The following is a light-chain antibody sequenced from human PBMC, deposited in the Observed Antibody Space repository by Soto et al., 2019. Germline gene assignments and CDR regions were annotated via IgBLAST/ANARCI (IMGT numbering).Light chain of an antibody. Sequence: SYELTQPPSVSVAPGQTARIPCGGDNIGSKSVYWYQQKPGQAPVVVVYDGSDRPSGIPERFSGSNSGTTATLTISRVEAGDEADNFCQVWDSTSDHYVFGAGTKVTVL. CDR3: QVWDSTSDHYV. J-gene: IGLJ1*01. CDR2: DGS. V-gene: IGLV3-21*02. CDR1: NIGSKS.